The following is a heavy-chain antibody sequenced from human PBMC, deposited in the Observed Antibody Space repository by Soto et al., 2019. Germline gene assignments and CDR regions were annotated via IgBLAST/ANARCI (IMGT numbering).Heavy chain of an antibody. Sequence: QDHLVQSGAEVKKPGASVKVSCSASGYTFSLYGISWVRQAPGQGLAWMGWISAYNGNTKYAQKFQGRVTGTTDTATNRAYRELRSLRSDYTAVYYCARDVSGGTSASLFDLWCRSTLSTVSP. J-gene: IGHJ2*01. CDR1: GYTFSLYG. V-gene: IGHV1-18*01. CDR2: ISAYNGNT. CDR3: ARDVSGGTSASLFDL. D-gene: IGHD1-26*01.